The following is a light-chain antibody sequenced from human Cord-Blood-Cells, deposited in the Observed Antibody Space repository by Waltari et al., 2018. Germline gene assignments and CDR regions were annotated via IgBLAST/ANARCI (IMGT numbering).Light chain of an antibody. CDR1: SSDVGGYNY. V-gene: IGLV2-14*01. J-gene: IGLJ2*01. Sequence: QSALTQPASVSGSPGQSITISCTGTSSDVGGYNYVSWYQPHPGNAPKLMIYEVSNRPSGVSNRFSGSKSGNPASLTISGLQAEDEADYYCSSYTSSSTSVVFGGGTKLTVL. CDR3: SSYTSSSTSVV. CDR2: EVS.